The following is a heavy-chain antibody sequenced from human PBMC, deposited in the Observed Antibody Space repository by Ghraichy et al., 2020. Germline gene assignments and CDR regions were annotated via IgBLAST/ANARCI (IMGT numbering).Heavy chain of an antibody. D-gene: IGHD6-25*01. CDR2: ITAGGSAI. J-gene: IGHJ4*02. V-gene: IGHV3-23*01. CDR1: GFSFIDYT. CDR3: ATIIAASGTGFDY. Sequence: LSLTCEASGFSFIDYTMHWVRQAPGMGLEWISAITAGGSAIDYAGSVKGRFTISRDNSKSTLYLEMTRLRAEDTATYYCATIIAASGTGFDYWGQGTLVTVSS.